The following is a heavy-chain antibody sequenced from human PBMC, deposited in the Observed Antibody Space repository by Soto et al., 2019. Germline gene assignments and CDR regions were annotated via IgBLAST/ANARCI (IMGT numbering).Heavy chain of an antibody. Sequence: QVQLVQSGAEVKKPGASVKVSCKASGYTFNSYEINWVRQATGQGLEWLGWMSPNSGNTGYAQKFQGRVTMTRSTSISTAYMELSTLRSEDTALYYCARQKWSTCDYFANWGQGTLVTVSS. D-gene: IGHD2-8*01. CDR3: ARQKWSTCDYFAN. V-gene: IGHV1-8*01. J-gene: IGHJ4*02. CDR2: MSPNSGNT. CDR1: GYTFNSYE.